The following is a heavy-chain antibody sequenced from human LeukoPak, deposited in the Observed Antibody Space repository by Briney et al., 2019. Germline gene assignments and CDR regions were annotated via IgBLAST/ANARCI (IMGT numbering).Heavy chain of an antibody. Sequence: ASVKVSCKVSGYALTELSMHWVRQAPGKGLEWMGGFDPEDGETIYAQKFRGRVTMTEDTSTDTAYMELSSLRSEDTAVYYCATVRQWRSNDAFDIWGQGTMVTVSS. CDR3: ATVRQWRSNDAFDI. D-gene: IGHD6-19*01. CDR1: GYALTELS. V-gene: IGHV1-24*01. J-gene: IGHJ3*02. CDR2: FDPEDGET.